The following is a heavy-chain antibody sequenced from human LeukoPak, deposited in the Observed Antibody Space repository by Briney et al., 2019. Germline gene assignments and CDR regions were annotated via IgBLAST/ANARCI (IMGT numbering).Heavy chain of an antibody. CDR2: ISSSSSYI. CDR1: GVTFSSYS. Sequence: KAGGSLRLSCAASGVTFSSYSMNWVRQAPGKGLEWVSSISSSSSYIYYADSVKGRFTISRDNAKNSLYLQMNSLRAEDTAVYYCARGRGSYLGYYFDYWGQGTLVTVSS. J-gene: IGHJ4*02. V-gene: IGHV3-21*01. CDR3: ARGRGSYLGYYFDY. D-gene: IGHD1-26*01.